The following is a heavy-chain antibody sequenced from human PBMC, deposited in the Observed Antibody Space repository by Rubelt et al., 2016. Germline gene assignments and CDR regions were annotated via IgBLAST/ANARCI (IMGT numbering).Heavy chain of an antibody. V-gene: IGHV1-46*01. J-gene: IGHJ6*02. CDR2: INPSGGRT. CDR3: ARDKSSSWSGYFYGMDV. Sequence: QVQLVQSGAEVKMPGASVKFSCEASGYTFSNYYIHWVRQAPGQGLDWMGIINPSGGRTDYAQKFQGRVMMTRDMSTSTVYMEVTSLRSEDTAVYYGARDKSSSWSGYFYGMDVWGQGTTVIVSS. CDR1: GYTFSNYY. D-gene: IGHD6-6*01.